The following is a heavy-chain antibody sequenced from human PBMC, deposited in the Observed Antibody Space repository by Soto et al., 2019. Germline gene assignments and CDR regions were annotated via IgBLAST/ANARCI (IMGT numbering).Heavy chain of an antibody. Sequence: GGSLRLSCAASGFTFSSYSMNWVRQAPGKGLEWVSSISSSSSYIYYADSVKGRFTISRDNAKNSLYLQMNSLRAEDTAVYYCARDKCSSTSCYLIGMDVWGQGTTVTVSS. D-gene: IGHD2-2*01. J-gene: IGHJ6*02. CDR2: ISSSSSYI. CDR3: ARDKCSSTSCYLIGMDV. CDR1: GFTFSSYS. V-gene: IGHV3-21*01.